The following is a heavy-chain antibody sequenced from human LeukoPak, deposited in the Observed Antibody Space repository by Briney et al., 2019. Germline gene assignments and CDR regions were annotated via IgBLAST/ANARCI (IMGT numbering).Heavy chain of an antibody. CDR1: GFDIAGNY. Sequence: GGSLRLSCAASGFDIAGNYMSWVRQAPSKGLEWVSAIYVGLFTEYADSVKGRFTISRDSSKNTVYLQMNSLRVEDTAVYYCARRHSSGSNWGQGTLVTVSS. V-gene: IGHV3-53*05. CDR3: ARRHSSGSN. CDR2: IYVGLFT. D-gene: IGHD6-19*01. J-gene: IGHJ4*02.